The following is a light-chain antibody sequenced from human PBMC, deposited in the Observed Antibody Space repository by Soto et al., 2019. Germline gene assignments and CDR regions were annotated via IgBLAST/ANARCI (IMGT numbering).Light chain of an antibody. Sequence: DVQMTQSPSTLSASAGDRVTITCRASQNINKWLAWYQQKPGKAPKILIYDASNLGSGVPSRFRGSGSGTEFTLTISSLQPDDFATYYCQQYSTYASSLTFGQGTRLEIK. J-gene: IGKJ5*01. V-gene: IGKV1-5*01. CDR3: QQYSTYASSLT. CDR1: QNINKW. CDR2: DAS.